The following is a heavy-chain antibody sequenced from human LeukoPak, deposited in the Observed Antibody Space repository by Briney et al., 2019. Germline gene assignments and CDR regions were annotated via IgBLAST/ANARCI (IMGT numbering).Heavy chain of an antibody. CDR3: ARAGHYGDYVRLYY. D-gene: IGHD4-17*01. CDR1: GGSISSYY. Sequence: SETLSLTCTVSGGSISSYYWNWIRQPPGKGLEWIGYIYYSGSTNYNPSLKSRVTISVDTSKNQFSLKLSSVTAADTAVYYCARAGHYGDYVRLYYWGQGTLVTVSS. V-gene: IGHV4-59*01. CDR2: IYYSGST. J-gene: IGHJ4*02.